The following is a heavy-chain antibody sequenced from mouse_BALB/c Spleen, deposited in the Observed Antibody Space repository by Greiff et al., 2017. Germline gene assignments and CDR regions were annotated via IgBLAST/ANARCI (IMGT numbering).Heavy chain of an antibody. V-gene: IGHV1-31*01. CDR3: ARFPSMITDYAMDY. J-gene: IGHJ4*01. CDR2: INPYNGAT. D-gene: IGHD2-4*01. Sequence: VQLQQSGPELVKPGASVKISCKASGYSFTGYYMHWVKQSHVKSLEWIGRINPYNGATSYNQNFKDKASLTVDKSSSTAYMELHSLTSEDSAVYYCARFPSMITDYAMDYWGQGTSVTVSS. CDR1: GYSFTGYY.